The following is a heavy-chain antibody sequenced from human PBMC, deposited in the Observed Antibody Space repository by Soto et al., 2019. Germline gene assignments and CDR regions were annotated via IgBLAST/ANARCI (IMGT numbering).Heavy chain of an antibody. CDR1: GGSISSYY. CDR2: IYGSGNT. D-gene: IGHD3-10*01. Sequence: LSLTCAFSGGSISSYYWSWIRQPPGKGLEWIGYIYGSGNTNYNPSLNSRVIISIDTSQNQLSLKLTSVTAADTAVYYCARPHGGPYAFDIWGRGTMVTVSS. V-gene: IGHV4-59*01. CDR3: ARPHGGPYAFDI. J-gene: IGHJ3*02.